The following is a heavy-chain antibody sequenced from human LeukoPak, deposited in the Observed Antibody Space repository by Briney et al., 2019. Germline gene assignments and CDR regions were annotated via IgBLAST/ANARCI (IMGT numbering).Heavy chain of an antibody. Sequence: PSETLSLTCAVYGGSFSGYYWSWIRQPPGKGLEWIGEINHSGSTNYNPSLKSRVTISVDTSKNQFSLKLSSVTAADTAVYYCARGLRYNSSPRFDYWGQGTLVTVSS. CDR3: ARGLRYNSSPRFDY. CDR2: INHSGST. CDR1: GGSFSGYY. V-gene: IGHV4-34*01. D-gene: IGHD6-6*01. J-gene: IGHJ4*02.